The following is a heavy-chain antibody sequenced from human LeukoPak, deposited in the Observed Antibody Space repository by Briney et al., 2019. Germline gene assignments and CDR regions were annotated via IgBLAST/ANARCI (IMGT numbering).Heavy chain of an antibody. V-gene: IGHV4-39*01. Sequence: SETLSLTCTVSGGSVSSGSYYWGWIRQPPGKGLEWIGSIYYSGSTYYNPSLKSRVTISVDTSKNQFSLKLSSVTAADTAVYYCARTRVWRAAAGPYDYWGQGTLVTVSS. CDR1: GGSVSSGSYY. CDR2: IYYSGST. D-gene: IGHD6-13*01. CDR3: ARTRVWRAAAGPYDY. J-gene: IGHJ4*02.